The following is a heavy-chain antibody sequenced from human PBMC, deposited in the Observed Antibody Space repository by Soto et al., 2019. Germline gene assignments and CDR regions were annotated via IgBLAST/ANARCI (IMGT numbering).Heavy chain of an antibody. J-gene: IGHJ4*02. V-gene: IGHV1-69*01. Sequence: QVQLVQSGAEVKKPGSSVTVSCKASGDALTGYTISWVRQARGHGLECMGGIIPTYGTTNYAQKFQGRVRMSADVSTTTVYMELSSLRSEDTAMYFCAIDRYYHDNSGYHPQFDSWGQGMLVTVSS. CDR2: IIPTYGTT. CDR1: GDALTGYT. D-gene: IGHD3-22*01. CDR3: AIDRYYHDNSGYHPQFDS.